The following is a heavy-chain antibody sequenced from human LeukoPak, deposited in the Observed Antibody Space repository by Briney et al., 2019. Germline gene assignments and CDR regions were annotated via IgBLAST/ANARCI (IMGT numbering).Heavy chain of an antibody. J-gene: IGHJ4*02. D-gene: IGHD3-22*01. CDR3: ARVARDSSGYNFDY. Sequence: GASVKVSCKASGYTFTSYYMHWVRQAPGQGLEWMGWINPNSGGTNYAQKFQGRVTMTRDTSISTAYMELSRLRSDDTAVYYCARVARDSSGYNFDYWGQGTLVTVSS. CDR1: GYTFTSYY. V-gene: IGHV1-2*02. CDR2: INPNSGGT.